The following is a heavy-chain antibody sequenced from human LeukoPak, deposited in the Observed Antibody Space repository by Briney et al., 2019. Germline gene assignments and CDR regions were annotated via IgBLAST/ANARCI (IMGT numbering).Heavy chain of an antibody. D-gene: IGHD5-18*01. CDR2: IIPIFGTA. Sequence: PRASVKVSCKASGGTFSSYAISWVRQAPGQGLEWMGGIIPIFGTANYAQKFQGRVTITADESTSTAYMELSSLRSEDTAVYYCARGGYSYYYFDYWGQGTLVTVSS. V-gene: IGHV1-69*13. J-gene: IGHJ4*02. CDR3: ARGGYSYYYFDY. CDR1: GGTFSSYA.